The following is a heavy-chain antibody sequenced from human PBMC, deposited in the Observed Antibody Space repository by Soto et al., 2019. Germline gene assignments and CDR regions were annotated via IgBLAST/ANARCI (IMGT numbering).Heavy chain of an antibody. J-gene: IGHJ6*03. CDR1: GYNFTSYW. V-gene: IGHV5-51*01. CDR3: ARVLYSSGWRYYMDV. D-gene: IGHD6-19*01. CDR2: IYPGDSDT. Sequence: GESQKISCKGSGYNFTSYWIGCVRQKHGKGLEWMGIIYPGDSDTRYSPSFQGQVTISADKSISTASLKLNSVTAADTAVYYCARVLYSSGWRYYMDVWGKGTTVTVSS.